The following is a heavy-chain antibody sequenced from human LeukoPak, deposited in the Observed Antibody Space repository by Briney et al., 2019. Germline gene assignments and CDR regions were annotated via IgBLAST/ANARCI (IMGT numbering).Heavy chain of an antibody. Sequence: SETLSLTCAVYGGSFSGYYWSWIRQPPGKGLEWIGEINHSGSTNYNPSLKSRVTISVDTSKNQFSLKLSSVTAADTAVYYCARGRSSWYRPFDYWGQGTPVTVSS. J-gene: IGHJ4*02. CDR2: INHSGST. D-gene: IGHD6-13*01. CDR1: GGSFSGYY. CDR3: ARGRSSWYRPFDY. V-gene: IGHV4-34*01.